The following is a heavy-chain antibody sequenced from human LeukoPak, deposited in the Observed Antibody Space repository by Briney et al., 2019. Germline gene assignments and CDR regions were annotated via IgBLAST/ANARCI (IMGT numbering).Heavy chain of an antibody. J-gene: IGHJ3*02. V-gene: IGHV3-66*02. CDR3: ARDPRYDFWSGYYAFDI. CDR2: IYSGGST. Sequence: GGSLRLSCAASGSTFSSYSMNWVRQAPGKGLEWVSVIYSGGSTYYADSVKGRFTISRDNSKNTLYLQMNSLRAEDTAVYYCARDPRYDFWSGYYAFDIWGQGTMVTVSS. D-gene: IGHD3-3*01. CDR1: GSTFSSYS.